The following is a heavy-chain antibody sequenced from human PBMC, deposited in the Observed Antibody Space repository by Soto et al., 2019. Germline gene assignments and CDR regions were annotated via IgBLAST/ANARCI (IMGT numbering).Heavy chain of an antibody. J-gene: IGHJ4*02. Sequence: EVQLLESGGGLVQPGGSLRLSCTASGFTFSDHAMTWVRQAPGKGLEWLSGISGGGSGAYYADSVKGRFTVSRANSNNTLFLQMDSLRVEVTAVYYCAIDLWWYTHWGQGTLVTVSS. V-gene: IGHV3-23*01. D-gene: IGHD2-15*01. CDR2: ISGGGSGA. CDR1: GFTFSDHA. CDR3: AIDLWWYTH.